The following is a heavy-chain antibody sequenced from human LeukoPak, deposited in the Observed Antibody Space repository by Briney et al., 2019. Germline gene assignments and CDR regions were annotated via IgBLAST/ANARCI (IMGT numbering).Heavy chain of an antibody. CDR3: ARGDYDYVWGSYRDDAFDY. CDR1: GFTFSSYS. D-gene: IGHD3-16*02. CDR2: ISSSSSTI. J-gene: IGHJ4*02. Sequence: GGSLRLSCAASGFTFSSYSMNWVRQAPGKGLEWVSYISSSSSTIYYADSVKGRFTISRENAKNSLYLQMKSLRAEDTAVYYCARGDYDYVWGSYRDDAFDYWGQGTLVTVSS. V-gene: IGHV3-48*04.